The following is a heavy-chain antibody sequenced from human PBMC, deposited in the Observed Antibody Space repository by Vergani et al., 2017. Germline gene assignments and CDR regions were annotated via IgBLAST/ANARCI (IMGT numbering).Heavy chain of an antibody. CDR2: IRSKANSYAT. V-gene: IGHV3-73*01. CDR1: GFTFSGSA. D-gene: IGHD4-17*01. CDR3: AREGTYYGDYVYYYYYMDV. J-gene: IGHJ6*03. Sequence: VQLVESGGGVVQPGRSLKLSCAASGFTFSGSAMHWVRQASGKGLEWVGRIRSKANSYATAYAASVKGRFTISRDDSKNTAYLQMNSLKTEDTAVYYCAREGTYYGDYVYYYYYMDVWGKGTTVTVSS.